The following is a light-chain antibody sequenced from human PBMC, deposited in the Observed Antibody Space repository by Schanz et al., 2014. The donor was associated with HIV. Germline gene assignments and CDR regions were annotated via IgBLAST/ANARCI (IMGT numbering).Light chain of an antibody. J-gene: IGLJ2*01. V-gene: IGLV1-44*01. Sequence: QSVLTQPPSASGTPGQRVTISCSGSSSNIGSNTVNWHQHLPGTAPKLLIYRNNERPSGVPDRFSGSKSGTTASLAISGLQSDDEADYYCAAWDDSLNAMVFGGGTKLTVL. CDR2: RNN. CDR1: SSNIGSNT. CDR3: AAWDDSLNAMV.